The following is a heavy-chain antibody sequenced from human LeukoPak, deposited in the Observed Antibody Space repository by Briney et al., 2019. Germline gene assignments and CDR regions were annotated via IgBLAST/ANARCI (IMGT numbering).Heavy chain of an antibody. J-gene: IGHJ4*02. CDR3: AKDRIVVVPAAARGYFDY. Sequence: PGGSLRLSCAASGFTFSSYAMSWVRQAPGKGLEWVSAISGSGGSTYYADSVKGRFTISRDNSKNTLYLQMNSLRAEDTAVYYCAKDRIVVVPAAARGYFDYWGQGTLVTVSS. CDR2: ISGSGGST. V-gene: IGHV3-23*01. CDR1: GFTFSSYA. D-gene: IGHD2-2*01.